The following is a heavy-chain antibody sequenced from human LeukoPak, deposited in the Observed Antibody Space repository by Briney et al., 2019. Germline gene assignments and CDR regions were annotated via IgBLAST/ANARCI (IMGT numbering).Heavy chain of an antibody. Sequence: GGSLRLSCAASGFRSSSYAMHWVRQAPGKGLQYVSGISTNGGDTYYANSVRGRFTISRDNSKNTIHLQMGSLRPEDTAVYYCARDAYCGGATCYDFFDFWGLGTLVTVSS. D-gene: IGHD2-21*01. V-gene: IGHV3-64*01. CDR2: ISTNGGDT. J-gene: IGHJ4*02. CDR1: GFRSSSYA. CDR3: ARDAYCGGATCYDFFDF.